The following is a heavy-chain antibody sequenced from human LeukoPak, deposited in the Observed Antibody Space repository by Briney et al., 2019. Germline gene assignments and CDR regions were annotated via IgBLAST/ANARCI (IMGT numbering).Heavy chain of an antibody. J-gene: IGHJ3*02. Sequence: GEPMKISCKASGYNFADYWIGWVRQTPGKGLEWMGIIFPDDSDTKNSPSFEGQVTISVDESTSTAYLQWSSLKASDTAVYYCARRLRAVSNTMIWGPADAFDIWGQGTTVIVSS. V-gene: IGHV5-51*01. CDR3: ARRLRAVSNTMIWGPADAFDI. CDR2: IFPDDSDT. D-gene: IGHD3-22*01. CDR1: GYNFADYW.